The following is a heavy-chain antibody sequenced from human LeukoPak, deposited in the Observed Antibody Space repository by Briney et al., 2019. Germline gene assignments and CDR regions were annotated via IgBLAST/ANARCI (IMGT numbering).Heavy chain of an antibody. Sequence: SETLSLTCTVSGGSISSGSYYWGWSRRPPGKGLEWIGAIYQSGSTYYNPSLKSRVPISVETSKNHFSLKLSSVTAADTAVYYCARDPGSGSYLGAFDIWGQGTMVTVSS. V-gene: IGHV4-39*07. D-gene: IGHD1-26*01. CDR2: IYQSGST. CDR1: GGSISSGSYY. J-gene: IGHJ3*02. CDR3: ARDPGSGSYLGAFDI.